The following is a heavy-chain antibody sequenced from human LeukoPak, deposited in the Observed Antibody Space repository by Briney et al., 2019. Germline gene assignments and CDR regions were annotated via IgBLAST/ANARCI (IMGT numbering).Heavy chain of an antibody. D-gene: IGHD3-22*01. CDR3: AADLNYYDSSGSGDY. V-gene: IGHV1-58*02. J-gene: IGHJ4*02. CDR2: IVVGSGNT. CDR1: GFTFTSSA. Sequence: ASVKVSCKASGFTFTSSAMHWVRQARGQRLEWIGWIVVGSGNTNYAQKFQERVTITRDMSTSTAYMELTSLRSEDTAVYYCAADLNYYDSSGSGDYWGQGTLVTVSS.